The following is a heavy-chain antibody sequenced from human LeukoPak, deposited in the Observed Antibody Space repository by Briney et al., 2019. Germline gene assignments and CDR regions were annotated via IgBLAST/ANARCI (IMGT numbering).Heavy chain of an antibody. CDR2: IASDTTYM. CDR3: ARDYYDSSASATFDY. D-gene: IGHD3-22*01. CDR1: GFTFDTYT. Sequence: PGGSLRLSCEASGFTFDTYTVNWVRQAPGRGLEWVSSIASDTTYMKYADSVKGRLTVSRGNAKNSVFLEMKSLRADDTAIYFCARDYYDSSASATFDYWGRGTLVTVSS. J-gene: IGHJ4*02. V-gene: IGHV3-21*06.